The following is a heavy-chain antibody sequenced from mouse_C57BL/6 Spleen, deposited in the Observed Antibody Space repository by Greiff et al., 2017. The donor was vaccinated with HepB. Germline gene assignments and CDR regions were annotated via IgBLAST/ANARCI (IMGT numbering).Heavy chain of an antibody. V-gene: IGHV1-18*01. J-gene: IGHJ2*01. CDR3: AREGDYGSNYFDY. CDR1: GYTFTDYN. CDR2: INPNNGGT. Sequence: VQLQQSGPELVKPGASVKIPCKASGYTFTDYNMDWVKQSHGKSLEWIGDINPNNGGTIYNQKFKGKATLTVDQSSSTAYMELRSLTSEDTAVYYCAREGDYGSNYFDYWGQGTTLTVSS. D-gene: IGHD1-1*01.